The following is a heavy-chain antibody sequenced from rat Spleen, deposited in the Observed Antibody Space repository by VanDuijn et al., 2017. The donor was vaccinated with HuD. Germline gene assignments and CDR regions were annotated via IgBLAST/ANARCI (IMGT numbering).Heavy chain of an antibody. V-gene: IGHV5-25*01. J-gene: IGHJ1*01. Sequence: EVQLVESGGGVVQPGRSMRLSCAASGFTFSHFYMAWVRQTPTKGLEWVASITTTGDTTYYPDSVKGRFTISRENAYSTLYLQMNSLRSEDTGTYYCARQGLGASAYFDFWGPGTMVTVSS. CDR1: GFTFSHFY. CDR3: ARQGLGASAYFDF. CDR2: ITTTGDTT. D-gene: IGHD5-1*01.